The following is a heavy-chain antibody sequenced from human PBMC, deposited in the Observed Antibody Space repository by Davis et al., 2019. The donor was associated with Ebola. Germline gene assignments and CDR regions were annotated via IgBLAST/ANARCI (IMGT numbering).Heavy chain of an antibody. D-gene: IGHD2-2*01. CDR2: ISSSSSYI. V-gene: IGHV3-21*01. CDR1: GFTFSSYS. J-gene: IGHJ5*02. CDR3: ARVLPAAAANWFDP. Sequence: GESLKISCAASGFTFSSYSMNWVRQAPGKGLEWVSSISSSSSYIYYADSVKGRFTISRDNAKNSLYLQMNSLRAEDTAVYYCARVLPAAAANWFDPWGQGTLVTVSS.